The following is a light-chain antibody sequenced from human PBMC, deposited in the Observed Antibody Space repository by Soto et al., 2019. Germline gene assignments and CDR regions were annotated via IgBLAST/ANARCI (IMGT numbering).Light chain of an antibody. J-gene: IGKJ4*01. V-gene: IGKV3-15*01. CDR2: DAS. CDR3: QQYNNCPLT. CDR1: QSFSSN. Sequence: EIVMTQSPATLSVSPWERATLSCRASQSFSSNLAWYQQKPGQAPRLLIYDASTSATGIPARFSGSRSGTEFTLTISGLQSEDFAVYYCQQYNNCPLTFGGGTKVEIK.